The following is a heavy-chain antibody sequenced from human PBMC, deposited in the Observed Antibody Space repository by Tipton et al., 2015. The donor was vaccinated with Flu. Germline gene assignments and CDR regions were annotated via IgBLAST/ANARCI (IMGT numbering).Heavy chain of an antibody. V-gene: IGHV4-38-2*01. J-gene: IGHJ4*02. CDR2: ISHSGRT. Sequence: TLSLTCAVSNYSISSAYYWGWIRQPPGKGLEWIGCISHSGRTYYNPSLKSRVTISVDMAKNQFSQRLSSVTAADPAVYYCARTTYYYGSGSSDYWGQGTLVTVSS. CDR3: ARTTYYYGSGSSDY. D-gene: IGHD3-10*01. CDR1: NYSISSAYY.